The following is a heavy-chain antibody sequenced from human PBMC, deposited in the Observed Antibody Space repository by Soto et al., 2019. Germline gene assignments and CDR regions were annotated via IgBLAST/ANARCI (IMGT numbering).Heavy chain of an antibody. D-gene: IGHD2-21*02. Sequence: QVQLVESGGGVVQPGRSLRLSCAASGFTFSTYGMHWVRQAPGTRLAWVAVISYDGSKKYYTDSVRGRFTISRDNSKNTLYLQMNSMRAEETAVYDCAKDLGEYWGGDCAGDYWGQGTLVNVSS. CDR2: ISYDGSKK. J-gene: IGHJ4*02. CDR3: AKDLGEYWGGDCAGDY. V-gene: IGHV3-30*18. CDR1: GFTFSTYG.